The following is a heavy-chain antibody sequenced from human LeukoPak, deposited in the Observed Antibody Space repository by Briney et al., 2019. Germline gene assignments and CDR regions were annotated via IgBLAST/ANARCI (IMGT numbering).Heavy chain of an antibody. CDR1: GYSISSGYY. J-gene: IGHJ4*02. Sequence: SETLSLTCTVSGYSISSGYYWGWIRQPPGKGLEWIGSIYHSGSTYYNPSLKSRVTISVDTSKNQFSLKLSSVTAADTAVYYCASFDILTGYWFDYWGQGTLVTVSS. D-gene: IGHD3-9*01. CDR3: ASFDILTGYWFDY. V-gene: IGHV4-38-2*02. CDR2: IYHSGST.